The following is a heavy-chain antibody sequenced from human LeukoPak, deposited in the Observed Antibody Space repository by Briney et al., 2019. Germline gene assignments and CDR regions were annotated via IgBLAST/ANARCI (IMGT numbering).Heavy chain of an antibody. J-gene: IGHJ1*01. CDR2: ISWNSGSI. Sequence: QSGGSLRLSCAASGFTFDDYAMHWVRQAPGKGLEWVSGISWNSGSIGYADSVKGRFTISRDNAKNSLYLQMNSLRAEDTALYYFEKATNNRGVYPPAQSSQHGAQAPLVPAPS. D-gene: IGHD2/OR15-2a*01. CDR1: GFTFDDYA. V-gene: IGHV3-9*01. CDR3: EKATNNRGVYPPAQSSQH.